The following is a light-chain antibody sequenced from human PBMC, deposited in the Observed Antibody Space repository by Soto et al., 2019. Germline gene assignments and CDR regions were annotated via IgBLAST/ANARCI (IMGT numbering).Light chain of an antibody. CDR3: QQFSSYPLT. CDR2: DAS. V-gene: IGKV3-20*01. CDR1: QTVRNNY. J-gene: IGKJ4*01. Sequence: EFVLTQSPGTLSLSPGERATLSCRASQTVRNNYLAWYQHKPGQAPRLLIYDASSRATGIPDRFSGGGSGTDFTLTISRLEPEDFAVYYCQQFSSYPLTLGGGTKVEIK.